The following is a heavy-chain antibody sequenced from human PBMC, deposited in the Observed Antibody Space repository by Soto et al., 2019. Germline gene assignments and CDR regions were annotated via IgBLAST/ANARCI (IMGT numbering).Heavy chain of an antibody. CDR3: ARLGDYYQTFAY. CDR1: GSPISSYY. J-gene: IGHJ4*01. Sequence: PSETLSLTCSVSGSPISSYYWSWFRQPPGQGLEWLGYVYYTGTTTYNPSLKSRLTISLDTSKTQFSLKLGSVTAADTAVYYCARLGDYYQTFAYWGQGALVTGSS. CDR2: VYYTGTT. V-gene: IGHV4-59*08. D-gene: IGHD4-17*01.